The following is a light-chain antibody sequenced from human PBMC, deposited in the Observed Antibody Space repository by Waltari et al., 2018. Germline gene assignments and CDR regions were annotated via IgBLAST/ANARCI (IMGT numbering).Light chain of an antibody. CDR1: QSINTL. CDR2: TAS. V-gene: IGKV1-39*01. J-gene: IGKJ1*01. Sequence: DVQMTQSPSSVSVSLGDTVTISCRASQSINTLVNWYQHKPGKAPKLLISTASNLQPGVPSRFSGRGYGADYTLTITDLQPEDLGTYYCQQNYISPTFGQGTRVEVK. CDR3: QQNYISPT.